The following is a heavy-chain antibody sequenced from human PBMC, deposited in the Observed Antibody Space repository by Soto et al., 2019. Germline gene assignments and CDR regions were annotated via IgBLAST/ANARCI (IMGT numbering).Heavy chain of an antibody. CDR2: IDPSDSYT. CDR3: VRLYHYDSSGYSFDH. J-gene: IGHJ4*02. V-gene: IGHV5-10-1*01. Sequence: GESLKISCQGSGYSFTNYWINWGRQMPGKGLEWMGRIDPSDSYTNYSPSFQGHVTLSADKSISTAYLQWSSLKASDTAMYYCVRLYHYDSSGYSFDHWGQGTPVTVSS. CDR1: GYSFTNYW. D-gene: IGHD3-22*01.